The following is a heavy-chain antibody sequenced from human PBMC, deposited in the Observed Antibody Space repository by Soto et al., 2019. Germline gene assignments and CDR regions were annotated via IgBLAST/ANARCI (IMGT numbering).Heavy chain of an antibody. CDR3: AHHTITPVTNWFDP. CDR2: IYWNDDK. Sequence: SGPTLVNPTQTLTLACTFSGFSLTTSGVGVGWIRQPPGKALEWLALIYWNDDKRYSPSLKGRLTITKDTSKDQVVLAMTNMDPVDTATYYCAHHTITPVTNWFDPWGLGTLVTVSS. J-gene: IGHJ5*02. D-gene: IGHD1-20*01. CDR1: GFSLTTSGVG. V-gene: IGHV2-5*01.